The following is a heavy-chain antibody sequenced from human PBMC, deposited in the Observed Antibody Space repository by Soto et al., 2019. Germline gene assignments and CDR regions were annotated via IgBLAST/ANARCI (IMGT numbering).Heavy chain of an antibody. CDR2: ISAYNGNT. V-gene: IGHV1-18*01. CDR1: GYTFTSYG. Sequence: GASVKVSCKASGYTFTSYGISWVRQAPGQGLEWMGWISAYNGNTNYAQKLQGRVTMTTDTSTSTAYMELRSLRSDDTAVYYCASTRAYYYDSSGYAPFDIWGQGTMVTVSS. J-gene: IGHJ3*02. CDR3: ASTRAYYYDSSGYAPFDI. D-gene: IGHD3-22*01.